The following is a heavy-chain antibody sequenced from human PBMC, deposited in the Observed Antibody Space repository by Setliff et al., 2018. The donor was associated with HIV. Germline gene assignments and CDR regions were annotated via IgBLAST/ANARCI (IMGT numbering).Heavy chain of an antibody. V-gene: IGHV4-39*01. CDR3: ARRLLNTLPGVRGWFDP. CDR1: GDSISSSPNC. D-gene: IGHD3-10*01. Sequence: SETLSLTCSVSGDSISSSPNCWGWIRQPPGKGLEWIGSIFYSGDTYYNPSLKSRLTISLDTSKNQFSLRLNSVTSADTAVYYCARRLLNTLPGVRGWFDPWGQGILVAVSS. J-gene: IGHJ5*01. CDR2: IFYSGDT.